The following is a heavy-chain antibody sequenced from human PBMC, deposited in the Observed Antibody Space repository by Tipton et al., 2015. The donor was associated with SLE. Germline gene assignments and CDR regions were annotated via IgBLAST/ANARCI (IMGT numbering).Heavy chain of an antibody. V-gene: IGHV4-61*05. J-gene: IGHJ4*02. D-gene: IGHD1-1*01. CDR1: GGSISTTTNY. CDR2: IYYSGST. Sequence: TLSLTCTVSGGSISTTTNYWGWIRQPPGKGLEWIGYIYYSGSTNYNPSLKSRVTISVDTSKNQFSLKLSSVTAADTAVYYCARLGTGIFDYWGQGTLVTVSS. CDR3: ARLGTGIFDY.